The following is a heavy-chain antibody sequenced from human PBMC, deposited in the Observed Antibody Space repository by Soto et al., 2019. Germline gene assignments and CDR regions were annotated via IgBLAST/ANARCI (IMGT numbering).Heavy chain of an antibody. V-gene: IGHV4-59*01. Sequence: QVQLQESGPGLVKPSETLSLTCTVSGGSFSTYYWNWIRQPPGKGLEWIGYIYDSGSTNYNPSVKSRVTISVDTPMNQFSLKLSSVTAADTAVYYCARDAYYYGSGSSYYYGMDVWCQGTTVTVSS. J-gene: IGHJ6*02. CDR2: IYDSGST. CDR3: ARDAYYYGSGSSYYYGMDV. D-gene: IGHD3-10*01. CDR1: GGSFSTYY.